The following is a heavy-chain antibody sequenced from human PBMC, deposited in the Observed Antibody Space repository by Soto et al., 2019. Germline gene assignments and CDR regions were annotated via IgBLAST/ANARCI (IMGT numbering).Heavy chain of an antibody. CDR1: GGSISSYY. Sequence: SETLSLTCTVSGGSISSYYWSWIRQPPGKGLEWIGYIYYSGSTNYNPSLKSRVTISVDTSKNQFSLKLSSVTAADTAVYYCARDRLGYGDHYYFDYWGQGTLVTVSS. D-gene: IGHD4-17*01. CDR3: ARDRLGYGDHYYFDY. J-gene: IGHJ4*02. CDR2: IYYSGST. V-gene: IGHV4-59*01.